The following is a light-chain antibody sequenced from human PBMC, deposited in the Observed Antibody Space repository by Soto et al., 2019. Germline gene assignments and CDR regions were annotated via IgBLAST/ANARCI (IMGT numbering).Light chain of an antibody. CDR1: QGIRGA. V-gene: IGKV1-13*02. CDR3: QQFNSYPIS. J-gene: IGKJ5*01. Sequence: AIQLNQSPSSLSASVGDRVTITCRASQGIRGALAWYQQRPGKPPKMLIYDVSKLERGVPSRFSGSDSGTHFTLTISSLQAEDFATYYCQQFNSYPISFGQGTRLEIK. CDR2: DVS.